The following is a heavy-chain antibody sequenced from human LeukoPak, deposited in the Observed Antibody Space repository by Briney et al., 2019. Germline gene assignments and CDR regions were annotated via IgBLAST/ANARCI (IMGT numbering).Heavy chain of an antibody. J-gene: IGHJ1*01. Sequence: SETLSLTCTVSGGSISSSSYYWGWIRQPPGKGLEWIGSIYYSGSTYYNPSLKSRVTISVDTSKNQFSLRLTSVTAADTAVYYCARETFSEYFQHWGQGTLVTVSS. CDR1: GGSISSSSYY. V-gene: IGHV4-39*07. CDR3: ARETFSEYFQH. D-gene: IGHD3-16*01. CDR2: IYYSGST.